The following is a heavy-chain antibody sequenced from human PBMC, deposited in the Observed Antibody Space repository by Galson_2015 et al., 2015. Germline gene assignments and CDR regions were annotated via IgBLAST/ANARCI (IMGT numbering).Heavy chain of an antibody. J-gene: IGHJ6*02. Sequence: QSGAEVKKPGASVKVSCKASGYTFTSYYMHWVRQAPGQGLEWMGIINPSGGSTSYAQKFQGRVTMTRDTSTSTVYMELSSLRPEDTAVYYCASSNPYYYYGMDVWGQGTTVTVSS. CDR1: GYTFTSYY. D-gene: IGHD1-14*01. V-gene: IGHV1-46*01. CDR3: ASSNPYYYYGMDV. CDR2: INPSGGST.